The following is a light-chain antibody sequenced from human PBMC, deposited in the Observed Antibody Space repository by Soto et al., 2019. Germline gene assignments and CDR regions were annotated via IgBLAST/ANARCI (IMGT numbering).Light chain of an antibody. CDR2: NAS. Sequence: DIQMTQSPSTLPASVGDRVTITCRASQTIGDWLAWYQQKPGKVPKLLIYNASTLEGGVPSRFSGSGSGTECTLTISSLQPDDFAPYYCQQSHFYWTFGQGTKVEIK. CDR1: QTIGDW. CDR3: QQSHFYWT. V-gene: IGKV1-5*03. J-gene: IGKJ1*01.